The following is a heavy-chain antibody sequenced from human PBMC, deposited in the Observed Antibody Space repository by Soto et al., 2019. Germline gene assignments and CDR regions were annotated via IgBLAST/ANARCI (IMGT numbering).Heavy chain of an antibody. CDR2: ISGTGSHT. CDR1: GFTFTDYH. J-gene: IGHJ4*02. D-gene: IGHD7-27*01. Sequence: GGSLRLSCEASGFTFTDYHMSWIRQAPGKGLERVALISGTGSHTAYAESVKGRFTISRDNARPSVFLQMNSLRSGDTAVYFCARSLRATSPLTFWGQGTPVTVSS. V-gene: IGHV3-11*06. CDR3: ARSLRATSPLTF.